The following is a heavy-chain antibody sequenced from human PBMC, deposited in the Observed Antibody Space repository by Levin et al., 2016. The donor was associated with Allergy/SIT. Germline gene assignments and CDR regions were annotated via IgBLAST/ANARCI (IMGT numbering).Heavy chain of an antibody. Sequence: GGSLRLSCAASGFTFSDYYMSWIRQAPGKGLEWVSYISSSGSTIYYADSVKGRFTISRDNAKNSLYLQMNSLRAEDTAVYYCARVERYSYGPAAFDIVGPRDNGHRLF. CDR1: GFTFSDYY. CDR3: ARVERYSYGPAAFDI. V-gene: IGHV3-11*01. CDR2: ISSSGSTI. D-gene: IGHD5-18*01. J-gene: IGHJ3*02.